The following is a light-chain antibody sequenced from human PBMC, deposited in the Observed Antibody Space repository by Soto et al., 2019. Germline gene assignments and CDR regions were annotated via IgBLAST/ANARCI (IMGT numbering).Light chain of an antibody. Sequence: QSALTQPPSASGSPGQSVTISCTATTSDHVSWYQQHPGKAPKLIIYDVTNRPSGVPDRFSGSKSGTTASLTVSRLQADDEADYFCSSHAGARYSLFGGGTKLTVL. CDR2: DVT. CDR1: TSDH. CDR3: SSHAGARYSL. V-gene: IGLV2-8*01. J-gene: IGLJ3*02.